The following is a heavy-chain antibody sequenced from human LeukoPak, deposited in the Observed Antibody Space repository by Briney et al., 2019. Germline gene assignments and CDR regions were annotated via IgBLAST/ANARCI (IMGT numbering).Heavy chain of an antibody. J-gene: IGHJ6*03. CDR2: ISASGGST. CDR3: GKVMKGSERLTMVRGVIIKTAGLYYLDF. CDR1: GFTLSSYA. V-gene: IGHV3-23*01. Sequence: GGSLRLSCAASGFTLSSYAMSWVRQAPGKGLEWVSSISASGGSTNYADSVKGRFTISRDNSKNTVYLQMNSLRAEDTAVYYLGKVMKGSERLTMVRGVIIKTAGLYYLDFWGKGTRVTVSS. D-gene: IGHD3-10*01.